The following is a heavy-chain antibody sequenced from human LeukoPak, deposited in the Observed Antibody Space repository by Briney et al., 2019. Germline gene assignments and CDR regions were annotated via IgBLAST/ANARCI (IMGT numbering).Heavy chain of an antibody. CDR2: IYYSGST. Sequence: SETLSLTCTVSGGSINNYYWSWIWQPPGKGLEWIGYIYYSGSTDYNPSLKSRVTISIDASKNQFSLRLRSVTAADTAVYYCARAAIGSNSEFDYWGQGTLSPSPQ. CDR3: ARAAIGSNSEFDY. V-gene: IGHV4-59*01. D-gene: IGHD4-23*01. J-gene: IGHJ4*02. CDR1: GGSINNYY.